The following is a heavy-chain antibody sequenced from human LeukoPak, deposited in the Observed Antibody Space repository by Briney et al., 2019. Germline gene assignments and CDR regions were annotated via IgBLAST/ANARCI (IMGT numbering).Heavy chain of an antibody. Sequence: PGGSLRLSCAASGFTFSSYAMSWVRQAPGKGLEWVSAISGSGGSTYYADSVKGRFTISRDNSKNTLYLQMNSLRAEDTAVYYCAKVPKADFWSGYPYYFDYWGQGTLVTVSS. CDR3: AKVPKADFWSGYPYYFDY. CDR2: ISGSGGST. J-gene: IGHJ4*02. D-gene: IGHD3-3*01. V-gene: IGHV3-23*01. CDR1: GFTFSSYA.